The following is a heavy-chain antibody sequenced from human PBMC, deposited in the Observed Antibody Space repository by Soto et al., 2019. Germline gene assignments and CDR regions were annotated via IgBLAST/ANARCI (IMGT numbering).Heavy chain of an antibody. D-gene: IGHD3-22*01. Sequence: ASVKVSCKASGYTFTSYAMHWVRQAPGQRREWMGWINARNGNTKYSQKFQGRATITRDTSASTAYMELSSMRSEDTAVYYCARDQGYYYDSSGYYPGASDIWGQGTMVTVSS. J-gene: IGHJ3*02. V-gene: IGHV1-3*01. CDR1: GYTFTSYA. CDR2: INARNGNT. CDR3: ARDQGYYYDSSGYYPGASDI.